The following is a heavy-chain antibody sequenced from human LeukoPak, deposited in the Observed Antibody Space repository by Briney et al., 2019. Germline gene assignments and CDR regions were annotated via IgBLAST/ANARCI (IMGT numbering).Heavy chain of an antibody. Sequence: ASVKVSCKASGYTFTSYAMNWVRQAPGQGLEWMGWINTNTGNPTYAQGFTGRFVFSLDTSVSTAYLQISSLKAEDTAVYYCARDMLIATTTSANAYYYYYMDVWGEGTTVTVSS. CDR3: ARDMLIATTTSANAYYYYYMDV. CDR2: INTNTGNP. D-gene: IGHD1-1*01. J-gene: IGHJ6*03. V-gene: IGHV7-4-1*02. CDR1: GYTFTSYA.